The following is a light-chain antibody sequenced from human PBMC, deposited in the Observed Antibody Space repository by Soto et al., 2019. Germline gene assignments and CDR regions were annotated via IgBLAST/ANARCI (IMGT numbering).Light chain of an antibody. J-gene: IGLJ3*02. CDR1: SSNLGAGYD. CDR2: GSR. Sequence: QPVLTQPPSVSGARGQRVTISCTGNSSNLGAGYDVHWYQQLPGAAPKLVIFGSRNRPSGVPERFSGSKSGTSASLAITGLQAEDEADYYCQAYDYSLTASVFGGGTKMTVL. V-gene: IGLV1-40*01. CDR3: QAYDYSLTASV.